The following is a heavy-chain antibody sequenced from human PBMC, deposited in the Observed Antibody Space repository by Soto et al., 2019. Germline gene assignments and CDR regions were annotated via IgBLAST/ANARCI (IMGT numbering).Heavy chain of an antibody. CDR2: IYPRGGTT. J-gene: IGHJ6*02. CDR1: GYNFTSHY. D-gene: IGHD3-22*01. V-gene: IGHV1-46*01. CDR3: ARVGYSSTGTTFHYHGLDV. Sequence: ASVKVSCKASGYNFTSHYMHWVRQAPGQGLECMGIIYPRGGTTIYAQKFQGRVTMTRDTSTNTFYMELSSLRSEDTAMYYCARVGYSSTGTTFHYHGLDVWGQGTTVTVSS.